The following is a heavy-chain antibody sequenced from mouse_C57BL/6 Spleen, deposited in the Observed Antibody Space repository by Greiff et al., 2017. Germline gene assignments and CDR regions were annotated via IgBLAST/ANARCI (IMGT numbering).Heavy chain of an antibody. CDR1: GYSFTGYY. J-gene: IGHJ1*03. Sequence: VQLQQSGPELVKPGASVKISCKASGYSFTGYYMNWVKQSPEKSLEWIGEINPSTGGTTYNQKFKAKATLTVDKSSSTAYMQLQSLTSEDSAVYYCARRGVTGTGNFDVWGTGTTVTVSS. D-gene: IGHD4-1*01. CDR3: ARRGVTGTGNFDV. V-gene: IGHV1-42*01. CDR2: INPSTGGT.